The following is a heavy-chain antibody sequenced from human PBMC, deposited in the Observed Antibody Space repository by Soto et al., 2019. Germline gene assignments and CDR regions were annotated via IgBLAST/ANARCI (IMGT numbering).Heavy chain of an antibody. D-gene: IGHD1-7*01. J-gene: IGHJ6*02. Sequence: TSETLSLTCTVSGGSISSYYWSWIRQPPGKGLEWIGYIYYSGSTNYNPSLKSRVTISVDTSKNQFSLKLSSVTAADTAVYYCARRAYNWNYAYYYFGMDVWVQGST. CDR1: GGSISSYY. CDR2: IYYSGST. CDR3: ARRAYNWNYAYYYFGMDV. V-gene: IGHV4-59*01.